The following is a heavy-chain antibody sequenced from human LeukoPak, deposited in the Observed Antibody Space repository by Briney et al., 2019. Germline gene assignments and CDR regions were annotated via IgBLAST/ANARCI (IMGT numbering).Heavy chain of an antibody. CDR1: GFTFSSYY. J-gene: IGHJ4*02. Sequence: GGSLRLSCAASGFTFSSYYMAWVRQAPGKGLEWVANIKQDGSEKYYVGSVKGRFTISRDNAKNSLYLQLNSLRVEDTAVYFCAGGFGFLIESWGQGTLSPSPQ. CDR2: IKQDGSEK. CDR3: AGGFGFLIES. D-gene: IGHD3-16*01. V-gene: IGHV3-7*04.